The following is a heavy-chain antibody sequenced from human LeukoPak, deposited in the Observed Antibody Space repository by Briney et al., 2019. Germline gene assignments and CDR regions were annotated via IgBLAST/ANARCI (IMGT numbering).Heavy chain of an antibody. CDR1: GFPYDVQT. J-gene: IGHJ4*02. CDR2: MREDGREI. CDR3: ARGGATGGRFEN. V-gene: IGHV3-7*01. Sequence: GGSLRLSCVASGFPYDVQTMSWVRQAPGKGLDWVASMREDGREIHYVDSVKGRFTISRDNPKNSLYLQMNSLRAGDTAVYYCARGGATGGRFENWGQGPLVTVSS. D-gene: IGHD1-26*01.